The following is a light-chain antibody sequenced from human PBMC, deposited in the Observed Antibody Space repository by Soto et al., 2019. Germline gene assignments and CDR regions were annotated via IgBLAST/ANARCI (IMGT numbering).Light chain of an antibody. CDR2: DAS. CDR1: QSVRRC. J-gene: IGKJ4*01. CDR3: QLCSNWPLT. V-gene: IGKV3-11*01. Sequence: IVLTQSPATLTLSPGESATLSCRASQSVRRCLAWYQQKPGKAPSLHIYDASNRATGIPARFSGSGSGTDYTLAISNLESEDFVLYYCQLCSNWPLTSGGGTKGDIK.